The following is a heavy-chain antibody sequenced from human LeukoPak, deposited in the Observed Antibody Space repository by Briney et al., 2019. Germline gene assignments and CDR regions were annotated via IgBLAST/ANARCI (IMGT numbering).Heavy chain of an antibody. Sequence: GGSLRLSCAASGFTFSDYYMSWIRQAPGKGLEWVSYISSSGSTIYYADSVKGRFTISRDNAKNTLYLQMNRLTVEDTAVYYCGRGMRDYYGLDYWGQGFLSPSPQ. CDR3: GRGMRDYYGLDY. CDR1: GFTFSDYY. D-gene: IGHD3-10*01. J-gene: IGHJ4*02. V-gene: IGHV3-11*04. CDR2: ISSSGSTI.